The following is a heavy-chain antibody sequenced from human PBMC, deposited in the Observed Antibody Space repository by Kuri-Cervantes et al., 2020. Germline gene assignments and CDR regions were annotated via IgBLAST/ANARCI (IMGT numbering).Heavy chain of an antibody. J-gene: IGHJ5*02. Sequence: SETLSLTCTVSGGSVSSGSYYWSWIRQPPGKGLEWIGYIHYSGSTNYNPSLKSRVTISVDKSKNQFSLKLSSVTAADTAVYYCARDERLYGSGSYRADFDPWGQGTLVTVSS. CDR3: ARDERLYGSGSYRADFDP. CDR2: IHYSGST. CDR1: GGSVSSGSYY. D-gene: IGHD3-10*01. V-gene: IGHV4-61*01.